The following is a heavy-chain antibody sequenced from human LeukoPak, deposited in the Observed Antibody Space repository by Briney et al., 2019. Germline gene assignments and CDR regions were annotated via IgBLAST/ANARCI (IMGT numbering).Heavy chain of an antibody. CDR3: AKDSYYYGSGPNWFDP. CDR1: GFTLSNAW. CDR2: IYSGGST. D-gene: IGHD3-10*01. J-gene: IGHJ5*02. Sequence: GGSLRLSCAASGFTLSNAWMNWVRQAPGKGLEWVSIIYSGGSTFYADSVKGRFTISRDNSKNTLYLQMNSLRAEDTAVYYCAKDSYYYGSGPNWFDPWGQGTLVTVSS. V-gene: IGHV3-66*02.